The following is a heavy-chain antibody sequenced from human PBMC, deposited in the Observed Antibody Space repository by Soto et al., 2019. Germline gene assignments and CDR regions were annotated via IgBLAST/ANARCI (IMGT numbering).Heavy chain of an antibody. CDR1: GFSLSTSRVG. V-gene: IGHV2-5*02. CDR2: IYWDDDK. CDR3: ALFLIFGDYMYYFDP. J-gene: IGHJ4*02. D-gene: IGHD4-17*01. Sequence: QITLKESGPTLVKPTQTLTLTCTFSGFSLSTSRVGVGWIRQPPGKALEWLALIYWDDDKRYSPSLKTRLTIPRDTSKTQVVLTITNMAPVTTTTYYCALFLIFGDYMYYFDPWGQGTLVTCSS.